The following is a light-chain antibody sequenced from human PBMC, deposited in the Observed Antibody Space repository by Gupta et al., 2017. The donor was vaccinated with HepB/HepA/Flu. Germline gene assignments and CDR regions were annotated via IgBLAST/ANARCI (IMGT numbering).Light chain of an antibody. CDR3: LQSHTVPWT. V-gene: IGKV1-39*01. Sequence: DIQMTQSPSSLSASVGDRVTITCRASQRVATYLNWYQQKAGEGPKFLIYGASSLQGGVPSRFSGSGSGTXFTLTIXELQPEDVAIYYCLQSHTVPWTFGXGTKVEI. CDR1: QRVATY. J-gene: IGKJ1*01. CDR2: GAS.